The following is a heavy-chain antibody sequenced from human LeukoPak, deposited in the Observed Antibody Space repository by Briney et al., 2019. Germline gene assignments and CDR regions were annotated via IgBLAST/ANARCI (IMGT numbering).Heavy chain of an antibody. Sequence: SETLSLTCTVSGVSISSSSYYWGWIRQPPGKGLEWIGYIHYSGSTNYNPSLRSRLTISVDTSKNQFSLELRSVTAADTAVYYCARVGKWNDLEYWGQGTLVTVSS. CDR3: ARVGKWNDLEY. CDR2: IHYSGST. D-gene: IGHD1-20*01. CDR1: GVSISSSSYY. V-gene: IGHV4-61*05. J-gene: IGHJ4*02.